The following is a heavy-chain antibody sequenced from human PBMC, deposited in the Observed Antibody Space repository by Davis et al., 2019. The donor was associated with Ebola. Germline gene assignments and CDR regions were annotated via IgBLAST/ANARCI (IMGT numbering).Heavy chain of an antibody. CDR2: IYHSGST. D-gene: IGHD3-3*01. V-gene: IGHV4-38-2*02. Sequence: SETLSLTCTVSGYSISSGYYWGWIRQPPGKGLEWIGSIYHSGSTYYNPSLKSRVTISVDTSKNQFSLKLSSVTAADTAVYYCARGAHSLEWLTWGRGTLVTVSS. J-gene: IGHJ2*01. CDR1: GYSISSGYY. CDR3: ARGAHSLEWLT.